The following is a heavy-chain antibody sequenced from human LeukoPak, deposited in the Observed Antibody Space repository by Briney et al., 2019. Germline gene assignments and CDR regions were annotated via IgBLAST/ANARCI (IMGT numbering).Heavy chain of an antibody. V-gene: IGHV3-30*04. CDR3: AKGVGSTGSYFDY. CDR1: GFTXXXXX. CDR2: ISXDGSTI. D-gene: IGHD1-26*01. J-gene: IGHJ4*02. Sequence: PGRSLRLSCXXSGFTXXXXXXXXXRQAPGKGXXXXAVISXDGSTIYYXDSVKXXXTIXXXNSKXTLYLQMNSLRADDTAVYYCAKGVGSTGSYFDYWGQGTLVTVSS.